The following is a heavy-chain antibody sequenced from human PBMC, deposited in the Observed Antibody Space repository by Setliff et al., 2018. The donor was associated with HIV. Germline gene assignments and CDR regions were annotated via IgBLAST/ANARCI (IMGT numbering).Heavy chain of an antibody. CDR3: ARDSGPGIAVAGADAFDI. J-gene: IGHJ3*02. D-gene: IGHD6-19*01. CDR2: ISVYNGNI. V-gene: IGHV1-18*01. CDR1: GYTFRSYD. Sequence: ASVKVSCKASGYTFRSYDINWVRQAPGQGLEWMGWISVYNGNINYAQKLQGRVTMTRDTSTSTAYRELRSRRSDDPAVYYCARDSGPGIAVAGADAFDIWGQGTMGNGS.